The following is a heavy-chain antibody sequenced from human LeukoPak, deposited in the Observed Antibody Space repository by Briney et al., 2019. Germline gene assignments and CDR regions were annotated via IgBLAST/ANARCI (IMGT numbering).Heavy chain of an antibody. CDR2: ISAYNGNT. CDR3: ARVLGSSRYYYYYYGMDV. CDR1: GYTFTSYG. Sequence: ASVKVSCKASGYTFTSYGISWVRQAPGQGLEWMGWISAYNGNTNYAQKLQGRVTMTTDTSTSTAYMELRSLRSDDTAVYYCARVLGSSRYYYYYYGMDVWGQGTTVTVSS. D-gene: IGHD6-13*01. J-gene: IGHJ6*02. V-gene: IGHV1-18*01.